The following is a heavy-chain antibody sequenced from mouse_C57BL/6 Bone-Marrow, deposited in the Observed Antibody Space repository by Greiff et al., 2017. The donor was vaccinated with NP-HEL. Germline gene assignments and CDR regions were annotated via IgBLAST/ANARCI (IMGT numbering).Heavy chain of an antibody. J-gene: IGHJ3*01. V-gene: IGHV5-9-1*02. CDR1: GFTFSSYA. D-gene: IGHD2-3*01. Sequence: EVKLVESGEGLVKPGGSLKLSCAASGFTFSSYAMSWVRQTPEKRLEWVAYISSGGDYIYYADTVKGRFTISRDNARNTLYLQMSSLKSEDTAMYYCTREDGWDVGYWGQGTLVTVSA. CDR3: TREDGWDVGY. CDR2: ISSGGDYI.